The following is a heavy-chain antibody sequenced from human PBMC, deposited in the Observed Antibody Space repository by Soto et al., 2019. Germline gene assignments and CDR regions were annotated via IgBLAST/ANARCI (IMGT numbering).Heavy chain of an antibody. CDR2: IKQDGSEK. CDR3: AGTTPRSTSWDYYYYGMDV. Sequence: EVQLVESGGGLVQPGGSLRLSCAASGFTFSSYWMSWVRQAPGKGLEWVANIKQDGSEKYYVDSVKGRFTISRDNAKNSLYLQMNSLRAEDTAVYYCAGTTPRSTSWDYYYYGMDVWGQGTTVTVSS. V-gene: IGHV3-7*04. D-gene: IGHD2-2*01. CDR1: GFTFSSYW. J-gene: IGHJ6*02.